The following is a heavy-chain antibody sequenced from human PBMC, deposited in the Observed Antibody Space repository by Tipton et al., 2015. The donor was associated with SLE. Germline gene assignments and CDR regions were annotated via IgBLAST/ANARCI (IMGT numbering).Heavy chain of an antibody. CDR2: IHYSGKT. J-gene: IGHJ3*02. Sequence: TLSLTCTVSGGSIDYHYWSWIRQTPGKGLEYIGFIHYSGKTDSHPSLKSRVTMSVDTSKNQFSLELSSVTAADTAVYYCAGTNYDVLTGYHRVDTFDIWGQGTMVTVSS. CDR3: AGTNYDVLTGYHRVDTFDI. V-gene: IGHV4-59*11. CDR1: GGSIDYHY. D-gene: IGHD3-9*01.